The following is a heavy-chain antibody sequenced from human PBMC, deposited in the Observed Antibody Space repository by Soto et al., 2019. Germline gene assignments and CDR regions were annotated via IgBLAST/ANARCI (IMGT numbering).Heavy chain of an antibody. CDR1: GGSVSSGSYY. D-gene: IGHD6-6*01. Sequence: SETLSLTCTVSGGSVSSGSYYWSWIRQPPGKGLEWIGYIYYSGSTNYNPSLKSRVTISVDTSKNQFSLKLSSVTAADTAVYYCARVGYSSSSYFDYWGQGTLVTVSS. J-gene: IGHJ4*02. CDR2: IYYSGST. V-gene: IGHV4-61*01. CDR3: ARVGYSSSSYFDY.